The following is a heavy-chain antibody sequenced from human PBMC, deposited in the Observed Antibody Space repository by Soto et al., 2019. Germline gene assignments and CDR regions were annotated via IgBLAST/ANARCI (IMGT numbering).Heavy chain of an antibody. J-gene: IGHJ4*02. D-gene: IGHD1-26*01. CDR3: ARPGIVGALSYFDY. CDR2: IYYSGST. Sequence: SETLSLTCTVSGDSISSSSYYWGWIRQPPGKGLEWIGSIYYSGSTYYNPSLKSRVTISVDTSKNQFSLKLTSVTAADTAVYYCARPGIVGALSYFDYWGQGTPVPVSS. V-gene: IGHV4-39*01. CDR1: GDSISSSSYY.